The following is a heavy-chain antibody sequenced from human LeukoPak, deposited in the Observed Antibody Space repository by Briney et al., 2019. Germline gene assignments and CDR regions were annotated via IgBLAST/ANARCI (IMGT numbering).Heavy chain of an antibody. CDR3: ARDDCGDTCYPGGY. CDR2: IKAGNGDT. V-gene: IGHV1-3*01. CDR1: GYIFTKYV. J-gene: IGHJ4*02. D-gene: IGHD2-21*01. Sequence: ASVKVSCKASGYIFTKYVVHWVRQAPGQRPEWMGWIKAGNGDTKYSQNFQDRLTITRDTSASTVYMEPSSLTSEDTALYYCARDDCGDTCYPGGYWGQGTLVTVS.